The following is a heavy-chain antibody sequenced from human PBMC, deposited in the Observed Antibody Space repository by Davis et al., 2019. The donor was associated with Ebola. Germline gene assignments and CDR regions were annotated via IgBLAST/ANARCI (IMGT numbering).Heavy chain of an antibody. V-gene: IGHV3-21*01. J-gene: IGHJ6*02. CDR3: ARDRPLDFFFGDYYGMDV. CDR2: ISSDSDYI. D-gene: IGHD3-16*01. CDR1: GLTFSTYS. Sequence: PGGSLTLSCAASGLTFSTYSMSWVRQAPGKGLEWVSSISSDSDYIYYADSAKGRFTISRDNAKNSLYLQMNSLRAEDTAVYYCARDRPLDFFFGDYYGMDVWGQGTTVTVSS.